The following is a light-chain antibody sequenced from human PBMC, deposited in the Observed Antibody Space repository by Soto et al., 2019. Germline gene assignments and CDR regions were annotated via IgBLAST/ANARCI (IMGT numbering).Light chain of an antibody. CDR2: GAS. CDR3: KQYNNWPLT. V-gene: IGKV3-15*01. J-gene: IGKJ4*01. CDR1: QSVSTN. Sequence: EIVMTQSPVALSVSPGERATLSCRASQSVSTNLAWYQQKPGQAPRLRIYGASTRATDIPARFSGSGSGTEVNLSISSLQSEDFAVYYCKQYNNWPLTCGGGAKVELK.